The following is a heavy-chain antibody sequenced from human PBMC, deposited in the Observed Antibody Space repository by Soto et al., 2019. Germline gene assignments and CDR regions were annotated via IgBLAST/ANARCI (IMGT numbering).Heavy chain of an antibody. CDR3: TTEYSSGWYDS. Sequence: EVQLVESGGGLVKPGGSLRLSCAASGFTFRNAWMSWVRQAPGKGLECVGRIKSKTDGGTTDYAAPVKGRFTISRDDSKNTLYLQMHSLKTENTAVYYCTTEYSSGWYDSWGQGTLVTVSS. D-gene: IGHD6-19*01. CDR2: IKSKTDGGTT. CDR1: GFTFRNAW. V-gene: IGHV3-15*01. J-gene: IGHJ4*02.